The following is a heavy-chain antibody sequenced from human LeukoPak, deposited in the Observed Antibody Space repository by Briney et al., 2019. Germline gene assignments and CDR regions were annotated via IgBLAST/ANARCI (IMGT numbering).Heavy chain of an antibody. CDR1: GGSISSYY. CDR2: IYYSGST. J-gene: IGHJ4*02. V-gene: IGHV4-59*01. D-gene: IGHD3-9*01. CDR3: ARVNRRYDILTGYYTHPYYFDY. Sequence: SETLSLTCTVSGGSISSYYWSWIRQPPGKGLEWIGYIYYSGSTNYNPSLKSRVTISVDTSKNQFSLKLSSVTAADTAVYYCARVNRRYDILTGYYTHPYYFDYWGQGTLVTVSS.